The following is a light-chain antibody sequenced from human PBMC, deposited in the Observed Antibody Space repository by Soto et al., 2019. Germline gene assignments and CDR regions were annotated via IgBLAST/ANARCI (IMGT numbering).Light chain of an antibody. J-gene: IGKJ2*01. CDR2: GAS. V-gene: IGKV3-15*01. Sequence: RAMTQSPATLSVSPGERATLSCRASQSISSNLAWYQQKPGQAPRLLIYGASSRATGVPARFSGSGSGTDFTLTISSLQPEDFANYYCQQYNNWPSMYTFGKGTKLEI. CDR1: QSISSN. CDR3: QQYNNWPSMYT.